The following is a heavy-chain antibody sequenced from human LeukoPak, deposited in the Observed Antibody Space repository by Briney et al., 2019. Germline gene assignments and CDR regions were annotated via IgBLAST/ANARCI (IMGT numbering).Heavy chain of an antibody. J-gene: IGHJ4*02. V-gene: IGHV3-48*02. D-gene: IGHD3-10*01. CDR3: AIRDYGSGSFFVIDY. CDR1: GFTFSSYT. CDR2: FCCVISTI. Sequence: PGGSLRLSCAAPGFTFSSYTMHWGRQAPGKGVEWGSSFCCVISTIYYALSVKGRFPISRHNARNSLYLQMNSLRDEDTAVYYCAIRDYGSGSFFVIDYWGQGTLVTVSS.